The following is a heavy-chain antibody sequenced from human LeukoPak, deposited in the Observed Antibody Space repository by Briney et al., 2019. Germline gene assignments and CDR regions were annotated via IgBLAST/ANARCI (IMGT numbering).Heavy chain of an antibody. V-gene: IGHV4-34*01. CDR3: ARTSMIVVVITSHDAFDI. D-gene: IGHD3-22*01. Sequence: PSETLSLTCGVFGGSVSGYYWSWIRQPPGKGLEWIGEINHSGSTNYNPSLKSRVTISVDTSKNQFSLKLSSVTAADTAVYYCARTSMIVVVITSHDAFDIWGQGTMVTVSS. CDR1: GGSVSGYY. J-gene: IGHJ3*02. CDR2: INHSGST.